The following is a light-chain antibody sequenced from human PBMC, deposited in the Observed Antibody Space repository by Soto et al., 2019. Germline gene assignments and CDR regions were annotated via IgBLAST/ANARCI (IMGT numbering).Light chain of an antibody. CDR1: QSISSY. J-gene: IGKJ1*01. CDR3: QQSYSTPET. Sequence: DIQKTQSPSTLSASVGDRVTITCRASQSISSYLNWYQQKPGKAPKLLIYAASSLQSGVPSRFSGSGSGTDFTLTISSLQPEDFATYYCQQSYSTPETFGQGTKVEIK. V-gene: IGKV1-39*01. CDR2: AAS.